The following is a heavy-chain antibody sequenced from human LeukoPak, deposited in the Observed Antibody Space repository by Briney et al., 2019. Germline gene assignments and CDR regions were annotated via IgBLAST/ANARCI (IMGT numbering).Heavy chain of an antibody. V-gene: IGHV4-4*07. CDR2: IHTSGST. Sequence: PSETLSLTCTVSGDSISSSYWGWIRQPAGKGLEWNGRIHTSGSTYYSPSLKSRVTMSVDTSTNQFSLKLSSVTAADTAMYYCARVRLGRGLDYWGQGTLVTVSS. CDR1: GDSISSSY. CDR3: ARVRLGRGLDY. J-gene: IGHJ4*02. D-gene: IGHD6-19*01.